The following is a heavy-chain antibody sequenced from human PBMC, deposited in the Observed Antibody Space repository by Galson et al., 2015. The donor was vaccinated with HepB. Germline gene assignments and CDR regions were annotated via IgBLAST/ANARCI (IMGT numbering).Heavy chain of an antibody. CDR3: ARERGDYYYYGMDV. Sequence: SVKVSCKASGYTSTSYDINWVRQATGQGLEWMGWMNPNSGNTGYAQKFQGRVTMTRNTSISTAYMELSSLRSEDTAVYYCARERGDYYYYGMDVWGQGTTVTVSS. CDR2: MNPNSGNT. J-gene: IGHJ6*02. CDR1: GYTSTSYD. V-gene: IGHV1-8*01.